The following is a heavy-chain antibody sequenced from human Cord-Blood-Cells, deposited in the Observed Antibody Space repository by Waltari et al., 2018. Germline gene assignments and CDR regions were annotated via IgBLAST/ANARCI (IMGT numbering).Heavy chain of an antibody. Sequence: QLQLQESGPGLVKPSETLSLTCTVPGGSISRSSYYWGWIRQPPGKGLEWSGSIYYSGSTYYNPSLKSRVTISVDTSKNQFSLKLSSVTAADTAVYYCARLEYSSYFDYWGQGTLVTVSS. V-gene: IGHV4-39*01. CDR1: GGSISRSSYY. CDR3: ARLEYSSYFDY. CDR2: IYYSGST. D-gene: IGHD6-6*01. J-gene: IGHJ4*02.